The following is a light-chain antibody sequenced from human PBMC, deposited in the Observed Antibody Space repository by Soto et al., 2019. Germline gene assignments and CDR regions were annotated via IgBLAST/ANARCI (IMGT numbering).Light chain of an antibody. Sequence: QSALTQPASVSGSTGQSSTISCTGTSSDVGGYNYVSWYQQHPGKAPKLMIYEVSNRPSGVSNRFSGSKSGNTASLTISGLQAEDEADYYCSSYTSSSTSLVFGGGTKLTVL. V-gene: IGLV2-14*01. CDR1: SSDVGGYNY. J-gene: IGLJ2*01. CDR3: SSYTSSSTSLV. CDR2: EVS.